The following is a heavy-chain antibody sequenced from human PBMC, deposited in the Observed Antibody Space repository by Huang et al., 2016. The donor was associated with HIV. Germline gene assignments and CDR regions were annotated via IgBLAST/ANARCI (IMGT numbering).Heavy chain of an antibody. Sequence: QVQLVQSGPEVKKPGASVEVSCQASGYSFTKYAMHWVRQAPGQRPEWMGWINTANGRTKYSQDFQGRVTMTRDTSANTAYMVLSSLASEDTAVYYCARRGLYYDSSAYSFDYWGQGTLVTVSS. D-gene: IGHD3-22*01. V-gene: IGHV1-3*04. J-gene: IGHJ4*02. CDR1: GYSFTKYA. CDR3: ARRGLYYDSSAYSFDY. CDR2: INTANGRT.